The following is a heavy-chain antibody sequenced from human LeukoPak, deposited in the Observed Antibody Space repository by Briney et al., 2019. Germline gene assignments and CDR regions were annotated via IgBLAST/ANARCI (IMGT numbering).Heavy chain of an antibody. V-gene: IGHV3-15*04. D-gene: IGHD3/OR15-3a*01. CDR2: TVSEIDGGTT. Sequence: GGSLRLSCAASGFTFNYAWMSWVRQVPGKGLEWVGQTVSEIDGGTTDYATPVKGRFTISRDDSKSTLYLQMNSLKIEDTAVYYCTTDEDWNYSRKDVWGQGATVIVSS. J-gene: IGHJ6*02. CDR3: TTDEDWNYSRKDV. CDR1: GFTFNYAW.